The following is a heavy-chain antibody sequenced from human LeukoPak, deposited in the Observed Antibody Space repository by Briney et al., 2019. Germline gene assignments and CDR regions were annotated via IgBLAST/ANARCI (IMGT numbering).Heavy chain of an antibody. CDR2: FDPEDGET. Sequence: ASVNVSCTVSGYTLTELSMHWVRQAPGKGLEWMGGFDPEDGETIYAQKFQGRVTMTEDTSTDTAYMELSSLRSEDTAVYYCATVAQRTGITMIVVAGYDAFDIWGQGTMVTVSS. V-gene: IGHV1-24*01. J-gene: IGHJ3*02. D-gene: IGHD3-22*01. CDR1: GYTLTELS. CDR3: ATVAQRTGITMIVVAGYDAFDI.